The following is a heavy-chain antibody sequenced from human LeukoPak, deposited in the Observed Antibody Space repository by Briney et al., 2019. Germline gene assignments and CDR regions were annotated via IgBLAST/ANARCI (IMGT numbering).Heavy chain of an antibody. CDR2: IYYSGST. D-gene: IGHD3-3*01. CDR3: ARYPPYDFWSGYYTDGDY. Sequence: SETLSLTCTVSGGSISSYYWSWIQQPPGKGLEWIGYIYYSGSTNYNPSLKSRVTISVDTSKNQFSLKLSSVTAADTAVYYCARYPPYDFWSGYYTDGDYWGQGTLVTVSS. CDR1: GGSISSYY. V-gene: IGHV4-59*01. J-gene: IGHJ4*02.